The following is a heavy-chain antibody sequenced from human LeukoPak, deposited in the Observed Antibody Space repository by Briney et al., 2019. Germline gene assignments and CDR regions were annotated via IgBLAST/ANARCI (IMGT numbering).Heavy chain of an antibody. CDR3: ASVEDAAEDIVATRA. V-gene: IGHV1-69*05. Sequence: ASVKLSCKASGGTFSSYAISWVRQAPGQGLEWMGGIIPIFDTANYAQKFQGRVTITTDESTSTAYMELSSLRSEDTAVYYCASVEDAAEDIVATRAWGQGTLVTVSS. J-gene: IGHJ5*02. D-gene: IGHD5-12*01. CDR2: IIPIFDTA. CDR1: GGTFSSYA.